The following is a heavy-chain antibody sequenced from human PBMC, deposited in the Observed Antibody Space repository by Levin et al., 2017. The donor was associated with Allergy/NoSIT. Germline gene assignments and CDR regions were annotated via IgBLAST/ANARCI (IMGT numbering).Heavy chain of an antibody. CDR2: IYWNDHT. Sequence: SGPTLVKPTQTLTLTCTFSGFSLSTYGLGVGWIRQPPGKALEWLALIYWNDHTRYSPSLKSRLIITKDPSKNQVNLTVTNTDPGDTGTYYWAHRSLLAPRTDCGHWGQGIMVTVSS. J-gene: IGHJ4*02. CDR3: AHRSLLAPRTDCGH. V-gene: IGHV2-5*01. D-gene: IGHD1-14*01. CDR1: GFSLSTYGLG.